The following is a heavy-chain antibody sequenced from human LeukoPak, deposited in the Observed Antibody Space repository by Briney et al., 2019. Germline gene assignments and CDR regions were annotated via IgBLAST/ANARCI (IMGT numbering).Heavy chain of an antibody. Sequence: PSQTLSLTCNVSGGSISSGGYYWSWIRQHPGKGLEWIGFIFYSGSTSYDPSLKNRVSFSLDASKSQFSLTLSSVTAADTAVYYCARLYGDLWGQGTLVTVSS. J-gene: IGHJ4*02. CDR3: ARLYGDL. V-gene: IGHV4-31*03. CDR2: IFYSGST. D-gene: IGHD3-3*01. CDR1: GGSISSGGYY.